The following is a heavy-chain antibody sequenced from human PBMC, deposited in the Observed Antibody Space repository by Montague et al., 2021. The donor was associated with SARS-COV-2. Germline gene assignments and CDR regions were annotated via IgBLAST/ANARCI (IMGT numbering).Heavy chain of an antibody. CDR1: GFTFSSYG. Sequence: SLRLSCAASGFTFSSYGMTWVRQAPGKGLEWVSTISDSGGSTYYADSVKGRFTISRDNFKNTLYLQMNSLRAEDTAVYYCANRGVRYFDAQGVWYYFDYWGQGTLVTVSS. J-gene: IGHJ4*02. D-gene: IGHD3-9*01. CDR2: ISDSGGST. V-gene: IGHV3-23*01. CDR3: ANRGVRYFDAQGVWYYFDY.